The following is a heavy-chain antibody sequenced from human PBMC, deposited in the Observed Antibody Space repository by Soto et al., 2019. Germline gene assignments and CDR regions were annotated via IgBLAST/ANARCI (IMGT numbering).Heavy chain of an antibody. V-gene: IGHV1-24*01. CDR1: GYTLTELS. CDR2: FDPEDGET. CDR3: ATGRGGRYPGSYYKTPFDY. D-gene: IGHD3-10*01. J-gene: IGHJ4*02. Sequence: WASVKVSCKVSGYTLTELSMHWVRQAPGKGLEWMGGFDPEDGETIYAQKFQGRVTMTEDTSTGTAYMELSSLRSEDTAVYYCATGRGGRYPGSYYKTPFDYWGQGTLVTVSS.